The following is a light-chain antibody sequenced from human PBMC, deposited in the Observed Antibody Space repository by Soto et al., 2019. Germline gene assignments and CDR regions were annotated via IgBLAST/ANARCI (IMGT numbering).Light chain of an antibody. J-gene: IGKJ2*01. CDR2: DAF. V-gene: IGKV3-11*01. CDR3: QQRGNWPYT. CDR1: QSVSSY. Sequence: EILLTQSPATLSFSPGERATLSCRASQSVSSYLACYQQKPGQAPRLLIYDAFNRATGIPARFSGSGSGTDFTLTISSLEPEDSAVYYCQQRGNWPYTFGQGTKLEIK.